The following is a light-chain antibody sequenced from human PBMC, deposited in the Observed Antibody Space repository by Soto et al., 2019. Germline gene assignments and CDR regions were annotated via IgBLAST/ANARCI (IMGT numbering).Light chain of an antibody. CDR3: QQYNNWPFWT. CDR2: GAS. J-gene: IGKJ1*01. V-gene: IGKV3-15*01. Sequence: EIVITQSPAILSVSPGERATLSCRASQSISSNIAWYQHKPGQAPRLLIYGASTRATGIPARFSGSGSGTEFTLTISSLQSEDFAVYFCQQYNNWPFWTFGQGTKVEIK. CDR1: QSISSN.